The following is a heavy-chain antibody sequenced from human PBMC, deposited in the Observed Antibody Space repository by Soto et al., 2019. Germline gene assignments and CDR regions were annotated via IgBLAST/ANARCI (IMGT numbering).Heavy chain of an antibody. D-gene: IGHD1-26*01. V-gene: IGHV1-46*03. CDR3: ARGGGSYQGAFDI. J-gene: IGHJ3*02. Sequence: ASVKVSCKAAGYTFTSYYMHWVRQAPGQGLEWMGIINPSGGSTSYTQKFQGRVTMTRDTSTSTVYMELSSLRSEDTAVYYCARGGGSYQGAFDIWGQGTMVTVSS. CDR1: GYTFTSYY. CDR2: INPSGGST.